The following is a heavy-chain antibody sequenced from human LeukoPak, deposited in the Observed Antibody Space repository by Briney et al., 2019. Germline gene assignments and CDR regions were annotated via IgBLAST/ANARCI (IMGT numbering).Heavy chain of an antibody. D-gene: IGHD5-12*01. V-gene: IGHV1-46*01. CDR2: INPSGGSR. Sequence: RRASVKVSCKASGYSSTSYYMHWVRRAPGQGLEWMGLINPSGGSRSYAQKFQGRVTMTRDMSTSTVYMELSSLRSEDTAVYYCASCKGSGYSGYSRGYYYYYMDVWGKGTTVTVSS. CDR3: ASCKGSGYSGYSRGYYYYYMDV. J-gene: IGHJ6*03. CDR1: GYSSTSYY.